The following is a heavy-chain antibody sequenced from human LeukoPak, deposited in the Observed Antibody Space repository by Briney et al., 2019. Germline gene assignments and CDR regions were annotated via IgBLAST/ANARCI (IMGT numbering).Heavy chain of an antibody. Sequence: GGSLRLSCAASGFSFSSSWMHWVRQAPGKGLVWVSCINSDGSRKNYADSVKGRFTISRDNSKNTLYLQMNSLRAEDTAVYYCAKAQGPDYYDSSGYYYYYYGMDVWGQGTTVTVSS. CDR2: INSDGSRK. V-gene: IGHV3-74*01. CDR1: GFSFSSSW. J-gene: IGHJ6*02. CDR3: AKAQGPDYYDSSGYYYYYYGMDV. D-gene: IGHD3-22*01.